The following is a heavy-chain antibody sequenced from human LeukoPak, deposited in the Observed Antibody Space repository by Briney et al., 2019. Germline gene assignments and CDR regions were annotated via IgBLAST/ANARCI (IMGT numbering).Heavy chain of an antibody. J-gene: IGHJ5*02. CDR1: GFTFDDYA. Sequence: GGSLRLSCAASGFTFDDYAMHWVRQAPGKGLEWVSGISWNSGSIGYADSVKGRFTISRDNAKNSLYLQMNSLRAEDTALYYCAKRTMHLWGQGTLVTVSS. CDR3: AKRTMHL. CDR2: ISWNSGSI. D-gene: IGHD1-14*01. V-gene: IGHV3-9*01.